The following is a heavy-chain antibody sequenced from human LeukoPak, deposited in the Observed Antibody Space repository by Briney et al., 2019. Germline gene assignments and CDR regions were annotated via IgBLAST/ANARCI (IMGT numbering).Heavy chain of an antibody. CDR3: ARVPEVSYGSENYYNGMDV. CDR1: GYTFTSYG. Sequence: GASVKVSCKASGYTFTSYGISWVRQAPGQGLEWMGWISAYNGNTNYAQKFQGRVTMTTDTSTSTAYMELRSLRSDDTAVYYCARVPEVSYGSENYYNGMDVWGQGTTVTVSS. J-gene: IGHJ6*02. V-gene: IGHV1-18*01. D-gene: IGHD3-10*01. CDR2: ISAYNGNT.